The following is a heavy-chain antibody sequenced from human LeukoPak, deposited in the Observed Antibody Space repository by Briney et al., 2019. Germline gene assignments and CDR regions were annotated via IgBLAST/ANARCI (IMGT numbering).Heavy chain of an antibody. CDR1: EFTFSSYS. V-gene: IGHV3-21*01. J-gene: IGHJ5*02. Sequence: GGSLSLSCAASEFTFSSYSMNWARHAPGRGLEWVSSITSSRSYIYYADSVEGRLTLSRNNANNPLYPQMNSLRTEDTAVYYCAIAAYSTRLVPWGQGTLVTVSS. D-gene: IGHD6-13*01. CDR3: AIAAYSTRLVP. CDR2: ITSSRSYI.